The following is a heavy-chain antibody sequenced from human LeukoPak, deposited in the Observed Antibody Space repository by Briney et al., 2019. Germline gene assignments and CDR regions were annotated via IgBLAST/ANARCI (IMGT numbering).Heavy chain of an antibody. CDR1: GASISKIEDY. CDR2: IYHSGST. D-gene: IGHD6-13*01. CDR3: ARKQHLEPSSYYYYYMDV. J-gene: IGHJ6*03. Sequence: PSETLSLTCTVSGASISKIEDYWGWLRQSPGKGLEWIGTIYHSGSTNYNPSLKSRVSISVDKSKNQFSLKLTSVTAADTAMYYCARKQHLEPSSYYYYYMDVWGKGTTVTVS. V-gene: IGHV4-39*07.